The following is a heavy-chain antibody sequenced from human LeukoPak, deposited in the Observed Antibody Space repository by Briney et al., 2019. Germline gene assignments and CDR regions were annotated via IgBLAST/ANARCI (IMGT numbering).Heavy chain of an antibody. J-gene: IGHJ6*02. CDR3: ARGRGGSYHYYGMDV. CDR1: GGSISSGGYY. CDR2: INQSGTN. V-gene: IGHV4-31*03. Sequence: SETLSLTCTVSGGSISSGGYYWSWIRQHPGKGLEWLGYINQSGTNNYNPSRKSRITISVDTSKTQFSLKRSSVTAADTAVYFCARGRGGSYHYYGMDVWGQGGTVTVSS. D-gene: IGHD5-12*01.